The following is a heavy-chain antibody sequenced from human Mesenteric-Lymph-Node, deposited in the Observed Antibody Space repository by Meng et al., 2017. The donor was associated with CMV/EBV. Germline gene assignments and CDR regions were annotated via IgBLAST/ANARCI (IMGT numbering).Heavy chain of an antibody. CDR2: IYQSGST. J-gene: IGHJ4*02. Sequence: KPSETLSLTCTVSGGSINSSSWTWIRKPPGKGLEWIGSIYQSGSTTYNPSLTGRVTISVDTSKNQVSLNLTSVTAADTAVYYCATRTVWGQGTLVTVSS. CDR3: ATRTV. D-gene: IGHD1-14*01. CDR1: GGSINSSS. V-gene: IGHV4-59*08.